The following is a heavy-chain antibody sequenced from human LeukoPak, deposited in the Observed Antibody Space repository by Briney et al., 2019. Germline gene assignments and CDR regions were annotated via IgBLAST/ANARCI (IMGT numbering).Heavy chain of an antibody. CDR2: INHSGST. CDR1: GGSFSGYY. J-gene: IGHJ4*02. CDR3: ARGRRSSLVY. Sequence: KPSETLSLTCAVYGGSFSGYYWSWIRQPPGKGLEWIGEINHSGSTNYNPSLKSRVTISVDTSKNQFSLKLSSVTAADTAVYYCARGRRSSLVYWGQGTLVTISS. V-gene: IGHV4-34*01. D-gene: IGHD6-13*01.